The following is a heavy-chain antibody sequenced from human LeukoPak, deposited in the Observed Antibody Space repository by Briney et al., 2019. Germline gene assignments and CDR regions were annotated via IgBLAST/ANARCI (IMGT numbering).Heavy chain of an antibody. CDR3: ARYPKSYSSGWTAFDI. D-gene: IGHD6-19*01. CDR1: DGSISSSTSY. J-gene: IGHJ3*02. CDR2: MYYSGIT. Sequence: PSETLSLTCTVSDGSISSSTSYWRWIRQSPVKRLEWIGTMYYSGITYYNPSLRSRVTMSVDTSKNQFSLKLSSVTAADTAVYYCARYPKSYSSGWTAFDIWGQGTMVTVSS. V-gene: IGHV4-39*01.